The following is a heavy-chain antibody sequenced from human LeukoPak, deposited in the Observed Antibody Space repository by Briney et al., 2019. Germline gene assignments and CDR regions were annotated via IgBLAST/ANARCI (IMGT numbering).Heavy chain of an antibody. CDR3: AKAFGTNGYFQLPIDF. D-gene: IGHD2-8*01. CDR2: ITAPGDAT. CDR1: GFNFNSNA. J-gene: IGHJ4*02. V-gene: IGHV3-23*01. Sequence: PGGSLRLSCATSGFNFNSNAMIWVRQAPGKVLECVSAITAPGDATYYADSVKGRFSISRDNSKNTLYLLLNSLRVEDTALYYCAKAFGTNGYFQLPIDFWGQGTLVTVSS.